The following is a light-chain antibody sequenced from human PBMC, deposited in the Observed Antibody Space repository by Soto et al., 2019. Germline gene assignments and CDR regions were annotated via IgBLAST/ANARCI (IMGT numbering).Light chain of an antibody. CDR3: ISYTSKSTWV. CDR2: EVS. CDR1: SSDVGGYNY. Sequence: QLVLTQPASVSGSPGQSITISCTGTSSDVGGYNYVSWFQQHPGIVPKLMIYEVSNRPSGVSNRFSGSKSVNTASLTISGLQSEDEAYYYCISYTSKSTWVFGGGTKLTVL. V-gene: IGLV2-14*01. J-gene: IGLJ2*01.